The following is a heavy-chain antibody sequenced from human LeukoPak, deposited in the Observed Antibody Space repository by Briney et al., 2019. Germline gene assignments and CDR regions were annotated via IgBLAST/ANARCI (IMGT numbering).Heavy chain of an antibody. Sequence: SETLCLTCTVSGGSISSYDHWSWIRQPPGKGLEWIGNVHHSGATSYSASLKSRVSISVDTSTNQFSLNLSSVTAADTAVYYCVGPFRARFDYWGQGTLVTASS. CDR2: VHHSGAT. CDR1: GGSISSYDH. CDR3: VGPFRARFDY. D-gene: IGHD5-12*01. V-gene: IGHV4-38-2*02. J-gene: IGHJ4*02.